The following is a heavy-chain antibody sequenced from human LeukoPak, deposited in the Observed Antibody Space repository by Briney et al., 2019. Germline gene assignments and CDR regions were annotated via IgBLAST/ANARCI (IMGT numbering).Heavy chain of an antibody. Sequence: PGGSLRLSCAASGFTFSSYGMHWVRQAPGKGLEWVACIRYDGSNKYYADSVKGRFTISRDNSKNTLYLQMNSLRAEDTAVYYCAKDLTGVGANMFDYWGQGTLVTVSS. CDR1: GFTFSSYG. D-gene: IGHD1-26*01. CDR2: IRYDGSNK. J-gene: IGHJ4*02. V-gene: IGHV3-30*02. CDR3: AKDLTGVGANMFDY.